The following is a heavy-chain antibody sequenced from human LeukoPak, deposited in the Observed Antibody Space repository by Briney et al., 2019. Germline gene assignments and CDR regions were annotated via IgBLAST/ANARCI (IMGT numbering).Heavy chain of an antibody. CDR2: IKGDGSST. J-gene: IGHJ4*02. CDR1: GFTFSYHW. V-gene: IGHV3-74*01. D-gene: IGHD1-26*01. CDR3: VRDGVGAPPFDY. Sequence: GGSLRLSRAASGFTFSYHWMHWVRQTPGKGLVWVSRIKGDGSSTSHADSVKGRFTISRDNAKNTLDLQMNNLRVEDTAVYYCVRDGVGAPPFDYWGEGVLVTVSS.